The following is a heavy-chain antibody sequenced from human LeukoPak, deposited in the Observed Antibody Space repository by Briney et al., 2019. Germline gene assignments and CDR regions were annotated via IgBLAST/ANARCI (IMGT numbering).Heavy chain of an antibody. Sequence: GGSLRLSCAASGFTFSNHEMNWVRQAPGKGLEWVSYISSSGGTIYYADSVKGRFTIPRDNAKNSLYLQMNSLRAEDTAVYYCVSYDWFDPWGQGTPVTVSS. CDR2: ISSSGGTI. CDR3: VSYDWFDP. D-gene: IGHD3-16*01. V-gene: IGHV3-48*03. CDR1: GFTFSNHE. J-gene: IGHJ5*02.